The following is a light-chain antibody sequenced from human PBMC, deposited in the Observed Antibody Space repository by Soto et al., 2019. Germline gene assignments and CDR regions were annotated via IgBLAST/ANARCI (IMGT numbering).Light chain of an antibody. V-gene: IGLV1-40*01. CDR3: QSYDSSMSGSV. CDR2: GNS. CDR1: NSNIGAGYD. Sequence: QSVLTQPPSVSGAPGQRVTISCTGRNSNIGAGYDVHWYQQLPGTAPKLLIYGNSNRPSGVPDRFSGSKSVTSASLAITGLQAEYEADYYCQSYDSSMSGSVFGTGTKGTVL. J-gene: IGLJ1*01.